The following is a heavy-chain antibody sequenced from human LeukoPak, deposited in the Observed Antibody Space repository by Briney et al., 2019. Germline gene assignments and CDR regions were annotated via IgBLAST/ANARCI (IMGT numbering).Heavy chain of an antibody. CDR2: VVGVSGDA. CDR1: GFTFSHYA. CDR3: AKDRRHIVVLTAVLQQ. Sequence: GGSLRLSCAGSGFTFSHYAMNSVRQAPGKGLAWVSTVVGVSGDACSEEYEKGRFTSCRDNSKNTLYLQMNSLRAEERAVYYCAKDRRHIVVLTAVLQQWGQGTLVTVSS. V-gene: IGHV3-23*01. D-gene: IGHD2-21*02. J-gene: IGHJ1*01.